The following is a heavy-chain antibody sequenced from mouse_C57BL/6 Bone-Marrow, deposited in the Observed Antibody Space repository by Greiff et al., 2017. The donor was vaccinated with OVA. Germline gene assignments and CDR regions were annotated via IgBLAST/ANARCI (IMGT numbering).Heavy chain of an antibody. J-gene: IGHJ4*01. CDR3: ARHDYAAIDY. Sequence: VQLKESGGDLVKPGGSLKLSCAASGFTFSSYCMSWVRQTPDKRLEWVATISRGDSYTYYPHNVKGRFTITRDNANNTVYLQLSSLKSEDTAMYYCARHDYAAIDYWGQGTSVTVSS. CDR2: ISRGDSYT. CDR1: GFTFSSYC. V-gene: IGHV5-6*01.